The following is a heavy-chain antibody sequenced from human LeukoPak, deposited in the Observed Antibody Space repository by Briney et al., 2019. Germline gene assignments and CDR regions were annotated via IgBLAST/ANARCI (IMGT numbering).Heavy chain of an antibody. CDR3: ASIVVVAATFDY. Sequence: GGSLRLSCAASGFTFSNAWMNWVRQAPGKGLEWVGRIKSKTDGGTTDYAAPVKGRFTISRDDSKNTLYLQMNSLKTEDTAVYYCASIVVVAATFDYWGQGTLVTVSS. V-gene: IGHV3-15*07. D-gene: IGHD2-15*01. J-gene: IGHJ4*02. CDR2: IKSKTDGGTT. CDR1: GFTFSNAW.